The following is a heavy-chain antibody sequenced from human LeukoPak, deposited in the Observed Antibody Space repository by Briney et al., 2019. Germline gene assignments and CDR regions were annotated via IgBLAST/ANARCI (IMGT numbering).Heavy chain of an antibody. CDR1: GYSFTSYW. Sequence: GESLKISCKGSGYSFTSYWIGWVRQMPGRGLEWMGIIYPGDSDTRYSPSFQGQVTISADKSISTAYLQWSSLKASDTAMYYCARPGITMVRGVIGMDVWGQGTTVTVSS. J-gene: IGHJ6*02. V-gene: IGHV5-51*01. CDR3: ARPGITMVRGVIGMDV. D-gene: IGHD3-10*01. CDR2: IYPGDSDT.